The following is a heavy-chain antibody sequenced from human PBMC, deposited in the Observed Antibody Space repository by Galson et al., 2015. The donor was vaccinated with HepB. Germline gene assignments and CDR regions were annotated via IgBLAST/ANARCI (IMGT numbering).Heavy chain of an antibody. Sequence: SVKVSCKASGGTFSSYAISWVRQAPGQGLEWMGRIIPILGIANYAQKFQGRVTITADKSTSTAYMELSSLRSEDTAVYYCAREGRGDYPLTFDYWGQGTLVTVSS. CDR2: IIPILGIA. CDR3: AREGRGDYPLTFDY. CDR1: GGTFSSYA. J-gene: IGHJ4*02. D-gene: IGHD4-17*01. V-gene: IGHV1-69*04.